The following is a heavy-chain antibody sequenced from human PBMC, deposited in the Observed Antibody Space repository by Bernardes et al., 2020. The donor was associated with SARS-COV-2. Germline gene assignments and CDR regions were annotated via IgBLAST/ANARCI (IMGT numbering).Heavy chain of an antibody. V-gene: IGHV3-48*03. CDR3: AMRHWLHSYYYYGLDG. CDR1: GFTFSTSE. CDR2: ISGSGSTI. J-gene: IGHJ6*02. Sequence: GGSLRLSCAGSGFTFSTSEMNWVRQAPGKGLAWVSYISGSGSTIYYADSVKGRFTISRDNAKNSLYLQMNSLRAEDTAIYYCAMRHWLHSYYYYGLDGWGQGTTVSVSS. D-gene: IGHD3-9*01.